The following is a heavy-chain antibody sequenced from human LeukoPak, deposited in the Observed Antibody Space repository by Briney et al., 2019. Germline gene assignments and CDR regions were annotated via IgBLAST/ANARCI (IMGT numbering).Heavy chain of an antibody. CDR1: GFTFSSYA. Sequence: GGSLRLSCAASGFTFSSYAMSWVRQAPGKGLEWVSAISGSGGSTYYADSVKGRFTISSDNSKNTLYLQMNSLRAEDTAVYYCAKDPSYDGSGYWGQGTLVTVSS. J-gene: IGHJ4*02. V-gene: IGHV3-23*01. D-gene: IGHD3-10*01. CDR2: ISGSGGST. CDR3: AKDPSYDGSGY.